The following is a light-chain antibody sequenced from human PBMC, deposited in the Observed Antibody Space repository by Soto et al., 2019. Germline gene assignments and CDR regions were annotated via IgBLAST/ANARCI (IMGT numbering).Light chain of an antibody. CDR2: DAS. CDR3: QQYNNFWT. V-gene: IGKV1-5*01. CDR1: QIISSW. J-gene: IGKJ1*01. Sequence: DIQMTQSPSALSASVGDRVTITCRASQIISSWLAWYQQKPGKAPRLLIYDASYLERGVPSRFSGSGSGTEFTLTISDLQPDDLATYYCQQYNNFWTFGPGTKVDIK.